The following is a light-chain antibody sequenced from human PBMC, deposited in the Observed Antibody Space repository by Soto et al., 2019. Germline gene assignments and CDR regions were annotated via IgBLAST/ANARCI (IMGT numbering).Light chain of an antibody. CDR2: EVN. J-gene: IGLJ3*02. Sequence: QCALTQPASVSGSPGQSITISCTGTSIGVGGYNYVSWFQQHPGKAPKLLIYEVNNRPSGVSNRFSGSKSGNTASLTISGLQTEDEADYYCNSFTSSTTWVFGGGTKLTVL. V-gene: IGLV2-14*01. CDR1: SIGVGGYNY. CDR3: NSFTSSTTWV.